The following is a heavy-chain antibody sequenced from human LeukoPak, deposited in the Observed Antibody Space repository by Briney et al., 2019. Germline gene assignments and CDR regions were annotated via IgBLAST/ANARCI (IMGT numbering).Heavy chain of an antibody. V-gene: IGHV4-59*01. D-gene: IGHD3-10*01. Sequence: SETLSLTCTVSGGSISPYYWSWIRQPPGKGLEWIGYVYYSGSTNYDPSLKSRVTISVDTSKSQFSLKLTSVTAADTAVYYCARGGGSGRGNWFDPWGQGSLVIVSS. J-gene: IGHJ5*02. CDR1: GGSISPYY. CDR2: VYYSGST. CDR3: ARGGGSGRGNWFDP.